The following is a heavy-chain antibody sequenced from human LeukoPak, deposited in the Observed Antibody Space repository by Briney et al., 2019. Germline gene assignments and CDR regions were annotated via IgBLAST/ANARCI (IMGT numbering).Heavy chain of an antibody. CDR3: ARRYYYDSSGYLDY. V-gene: IGHV1-69*13. CDR2: IIPIFGTA. Sequence: SVKVSCKASGYTFTGYYMHWVRQAPGQGLEWMGGIIPIFGTANYAQKFQGRVTITADESTSTAYMELSSLRSEDTAVYYCARRYYYDSSGYLDYWGQGTLVTVSS. D-gene: IGHD3-22*01. CDR1: GYTFTGYY. J-gene: IGHJ4*02.